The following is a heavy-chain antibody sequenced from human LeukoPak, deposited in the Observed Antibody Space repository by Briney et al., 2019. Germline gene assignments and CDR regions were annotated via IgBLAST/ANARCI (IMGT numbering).Heavy chain of an antibody. Sequence: SVKVSCKASGGTFSSYAISWVRQAPGQGLEWMGGIIPIFGTANYAQKFQGRVTITADESTSTAYMELSSLRSEDTAVYYCARDSESSSWPYYWFDPWGEGTLVTVSS. V-gene: IGHV1-69*13. CDR3: ARDSESSSWPYYWFDP. CDR1: GGTFSSYA. D-gene: IGHD6-13*01. CDR2: IIPIFGTA. J-gene: IGHJ5*02.